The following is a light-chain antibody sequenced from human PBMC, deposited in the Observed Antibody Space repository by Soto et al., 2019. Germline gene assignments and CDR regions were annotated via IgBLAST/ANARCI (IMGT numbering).Light chain of an antibody. CDR3: QHYNDWPPAFT. CDR1: QSLSRK. CDR2: GAS. J-gene: IGKJ3*01. Sequence: EILMTQSPATLSVSPGERATLSCRASQSLSRKLAWYQQKPGQAPRLLIYGASTRASGVPARFSGSGSGTEFTLTISSLQSEDFGLYYCQHYNDWPPAFTFGPGTKVDL. V-gene: IGKV3D-15*01.